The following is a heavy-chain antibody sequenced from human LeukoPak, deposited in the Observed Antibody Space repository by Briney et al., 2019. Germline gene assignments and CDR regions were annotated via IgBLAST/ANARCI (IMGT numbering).Heavy chain of an antibody. CDR3: ARGFYGAGSHFDY. D-gene: IGHD3-10*01. V-gene: IGHV4-30-2*01. CDR1: GGSISSGDFP. CDR2: IFHTGHT. J-gene: IGHJ4*02. Sequence: PSQTLSLTCAVPGGSISSGDFPWSWIRQPPGKGLEWIGYIFHTGHTSYNPSLKSRVTISVDMSKNQLSLRLTSVPAADMAVYYCARGFYGAGSHFDYWGQGTLVTVSS.